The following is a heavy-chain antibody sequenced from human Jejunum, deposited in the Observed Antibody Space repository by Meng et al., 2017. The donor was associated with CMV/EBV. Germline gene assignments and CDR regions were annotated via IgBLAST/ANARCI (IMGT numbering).Heavy chain of an antibody. CDR1: GYKFAIYG. CDR2: VNPGNGKP. J-gene: IGHJ4*02. Sequence: KVSCKASGYKFAIYGIHWVRQAPGQRLEWMGWVNPGNGKPKYSKEFQGRVTITRETSATTVHMELSSLRSDDTAIYYCVRVAGWRFDNWGQGTLVTVSS. CDR3: VRVAGWRFDN. D-gene: IGHD5-24*01. V-gene: IGHV1-3*01.